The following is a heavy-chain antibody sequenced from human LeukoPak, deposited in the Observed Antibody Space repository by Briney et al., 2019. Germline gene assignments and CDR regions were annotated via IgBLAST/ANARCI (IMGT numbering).Heavy chain of an antibody. J-gene: IGHJ4*02. CDR1: GFTFSGSA. Sequence: GGSLRLSCAASGFTFSGSAMHWVRQASGKGLEWVGRIRSKANSYATAYAASVKGRFTISRDDSKNTAYLQMNSLNTEDTAVYYCTRHGDYYGSGSPGIFDYWGQGTLVTVSS. CDR2: IRSKANSYAT. CDR3: TRHGDYYGSGSPGIFDY. D-gene: IGHD3-10*01. V-gene: IGHV3-73*01.